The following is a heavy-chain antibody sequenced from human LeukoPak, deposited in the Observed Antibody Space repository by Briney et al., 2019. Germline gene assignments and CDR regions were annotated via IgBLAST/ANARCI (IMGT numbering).Heavy chain of an antibody. CDR1: GGSINSSSYY. D-gene: IGHD5-24*01. CDR3: ARDQEMATSRFGAFDI. J-gene: IGHJ3*02. CDR2: IYYSGST. Sequence: SETLSLTCTVSGGSINSSSYYWGWIRQPPGKGLEWIGTIYYSGSTYYNPSLKSRVTISVDTSKNQFSLKLSSVTAADTAVYYCARDQEMATSRFGAFDIWGQGTMVTVSS. V-gene: IGHV4-39*07.